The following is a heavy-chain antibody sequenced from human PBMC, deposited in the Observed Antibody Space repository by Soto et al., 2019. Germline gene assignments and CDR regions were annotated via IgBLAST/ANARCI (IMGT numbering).Heavy chain of an antibody. V-gene: IGHV5-10-1*01. Sequence: HGESLKISCKGSGYSFTSYWISWVRQMPGKGLEWMGRIDPSDSYTNYSPSFQGHVTISADKSISTAYLQWSSLKASDTAMYYCARYIAAAGTASDYWGQGTLVTAPQ. CDR1: GYSFTSYW. D-gene: IGHD6-13*01. J-gene: IGHJ4*02. CDR3: ARYIAAAGTASDY. CDR2: IDPSDSYT.